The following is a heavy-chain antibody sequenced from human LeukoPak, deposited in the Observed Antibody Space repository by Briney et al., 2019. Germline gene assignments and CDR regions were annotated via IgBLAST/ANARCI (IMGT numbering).Heavy chain of an antibody. J-gene: IGHJ4*02. CDR3: ARGASGSYYDSVGY. CDR2: IWYDGSNK. V-gene: IGHV3-33*01. Sequence: PGGSLRLSCAASGFTFSSYGMHWVRQAPGKGLEWVAVIWYDGSNKYYADSVKGRFTISRDNSKNTLYLQMNSLRAEDTAVYYCARGASGSYYDSVGYWGQGTLVTVSS. CDR1: GFTFSSYG. D-gene: IGHD1-26*01.